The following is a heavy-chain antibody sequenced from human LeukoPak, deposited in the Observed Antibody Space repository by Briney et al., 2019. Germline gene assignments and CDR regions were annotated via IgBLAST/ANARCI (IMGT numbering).Heavy chain of an antibody. CDR1: GFTFSSYS. J-gene: IGHJ4*02. CDR3: AKDLGYCSGGSCGDY. CDR2: ISSSSSTI. D-gene: IGHD2-15*01. Sequence: PGGSLRLSCAASGFTFSSYSMNWVRQAPGKGLEWVSYISSSSSTIYYADSVKGRFTISRDNSKNTLYLQMNSLRAEDTAVYYCAKDLGYCSGGSCGDYWGQGTLVTVSS. V-gene: IGHV3-48*01.